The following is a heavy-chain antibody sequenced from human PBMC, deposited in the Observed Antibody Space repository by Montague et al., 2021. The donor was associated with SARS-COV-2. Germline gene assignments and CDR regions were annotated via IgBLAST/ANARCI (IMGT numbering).Heavy chain of an antibody. CDR1: GFSLSTGRVG. J-gene: IGHJ3*02. V-gene: IGHV2-5*02. CDR3: AHRRGLLLSDAFDI. Sequence: PALVKPTQTLTLTCSFSGFSLSTGRVGVGWIRQPPGKALEWLALIYWDDDKRYSPSLKSRLTITKDTSKNQVVLTMTNMDPVDTATYYCAHRRGLLLSDAFDIWGQGTMVTASS. CDR2: IYWDDDK. D-gene: IGHD1-26*01.